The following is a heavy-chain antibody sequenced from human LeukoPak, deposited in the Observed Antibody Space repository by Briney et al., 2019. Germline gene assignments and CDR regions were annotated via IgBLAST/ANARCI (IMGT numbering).Heavy chain of an antibody. D-gene: IGHD3-3*01. V-gene: IGHV3-48*03. CDR3: ARGITIFGVVHDPNDY. CDR1: GFTFSSYE. Sequence: GGSLRLSCAASGFTFSSYEMNWVRQAPGKGLEWVSYISSSGSTIYYADSVKGRFTISRDNAKNSLYLQMNSLRAEDTAVYYCARGITIFGVVHDPNDYWGQGTLVTVSS. J-gene: IGHJ4*02. CDR2: ISSSGSTI.